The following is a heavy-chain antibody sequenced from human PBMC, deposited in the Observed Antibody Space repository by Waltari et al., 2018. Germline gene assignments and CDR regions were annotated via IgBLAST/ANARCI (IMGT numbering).Heavy chain of an antibody. CDR3: AKELERKPYYYYGWDV. J-gene: IGHJ6*02. CDR2: ISNSDDTT. Sequence: EMHLLESGGSLAQPGESLRLSCAASGFTFSDYAMAWVRQAPGKGLEWVSTISNSDDTTYYAESVKGRFTISRDNSKSTRFLQMNSLRADDTAIYYCAKELERKPYYYYGWDVWGQGTTVTVSS. D-gene: IGHD1-1*01. CDR1: GFTFSDYA. V-gene: IGHV3-23*01.